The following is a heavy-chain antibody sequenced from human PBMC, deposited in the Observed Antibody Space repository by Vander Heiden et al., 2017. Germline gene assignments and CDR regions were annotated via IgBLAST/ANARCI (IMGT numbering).Heavy chain of an antibody. Sequence: EVQLLASGGGLVHPGGSLRLSCAASGFTFSSYAMTWVRQAPGKGLEWVSAISGSGTSTYYADSVKGRFTISRDNSQNTLYLQRNSLRAEDTAVYYCATTGTPIDYWGQGTLVTVSS. J-gene: IGHJ4*02. D-gene: IGHD1-1*01. CDR2: ISGSGTST. CDR3: ATTGTPIDY. V-gene: IGHV3-23*01. CDR1: GFTFSSYA.